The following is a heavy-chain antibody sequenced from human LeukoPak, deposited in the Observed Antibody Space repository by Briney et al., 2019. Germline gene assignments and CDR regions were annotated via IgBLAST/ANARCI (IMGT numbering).Heavy chain of an antibody. Sequence: SETLSLTCTVSGGSISNSYWSWIRQSPGEGLEWIGYIHSSGITIYNPSLKSRLTISLVTSKNQFSLKLSSVTAADTAVYYCATTSYYYDSPDYWGQGTLVTVSS. J-gene: IGHJ4*02. D-gene: IGHD3-22*01. CDR3: ATTSYYYDSPDY. CDR2: IHSSGIT. V-gene: IGHV4-59*08. CDR1: GGSISNSY.